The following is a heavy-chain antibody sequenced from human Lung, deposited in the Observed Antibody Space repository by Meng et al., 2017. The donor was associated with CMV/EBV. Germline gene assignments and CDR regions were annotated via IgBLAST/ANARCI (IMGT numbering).Heavy chain of an antibody. CDR1: GGSISSSNW. V-gene: IGHV4-4*02. Sequence: QESGPGWVKPSGTLSLTCAVSGGSISSSNWWSWVRQPPGKGLEWIGEIYHSGSTNYNPSLKSRVTISVDKSKNQFSLKLSSVTAADTAVYYCASFPPPGKQWLVTDYWGQGTLVTVSS. D-gene: IGHD6-19*01. CDR3: ASFPPPGKQWLVTDY. J-gene: IGHJ4*02. CDR2: IYHSGST.